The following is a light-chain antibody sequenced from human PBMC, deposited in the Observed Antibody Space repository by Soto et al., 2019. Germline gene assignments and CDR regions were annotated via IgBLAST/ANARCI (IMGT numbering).Light chain of an antibody. V-gene: IGKV3-15*01. CDR2: AAS. CDR1: QSISGY. Sequence: EFVLTQSPCTLSLSPGERATLSCRASQSISGYLAWYQQKPGQAPRLLIYAASTRATGIPARFTGSGSGTEFTLTISSLQSEDFAFYYCQQYTYWPRTFGQGTKVDIK. J-gene: IGKJ1*01. CDR3: QQYTYWPRT.